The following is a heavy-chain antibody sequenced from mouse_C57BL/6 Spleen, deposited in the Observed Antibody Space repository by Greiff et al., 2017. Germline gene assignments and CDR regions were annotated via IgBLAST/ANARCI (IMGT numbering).Heavy chain of an antibody. CDR2: INPGSGGT. CDR1: GYAFTNYL. V-gene: IGHV1-54*01. Sequence: VKLMESGAELVRPGTSVKVSCKASGYAFTNYLIEWVKQRPGQGLEWIGVINPGSGGTNYNEKFKGKATLTADKSSSTAYMQLSSLTSEDSAVYFCARSYDYDGYYAMDYWGQGTSVTVSS. J-gene: IGHJ4*01. D-gene: IGHD2-4*01. CDR3: ARSYDYDGYYAMDY.